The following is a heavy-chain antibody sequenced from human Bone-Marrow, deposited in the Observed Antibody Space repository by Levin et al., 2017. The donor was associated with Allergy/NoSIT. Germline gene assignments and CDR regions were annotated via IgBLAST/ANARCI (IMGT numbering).Heavy chain of an antibody. Sequence: GESLKISCTVSGFTFSIYSINWVRQAPGKGLEWVSFISSSGSDMYYVDSVRGRFTISRDNAKNSLTLQMNSLRAEDTAVYYCARGIIGDVRVAHKEAFDIWGQGTMVSVSS. V-gene: IGHV3-21*01. J-gene: IGHJ3*02. CDR2: ISSSGSDM. CDR1: GFTFSIYS. D-gene: IGHD2-8*02. CDR3: ARGIIGDVRVAHKEAFDI.